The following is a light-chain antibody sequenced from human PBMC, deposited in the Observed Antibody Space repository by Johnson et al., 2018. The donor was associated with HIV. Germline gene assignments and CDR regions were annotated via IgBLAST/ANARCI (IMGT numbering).Light chain of an antibody. J-gene: IGLJ1*01. Sequence: QSVLTQPPSVSAAPGQKVTISCSRNYSNFGNNYVSWYQQLPGTAPKLLIYKNDKRPSGIPDRFSGSKSGTSATLGITGLQTGDEADYYCGTWDSSLSAGVFGTGTKVTGL. CDR1: YSNFGNNY. V-gene: IGLV1-51*02. CDR2: KND. CDR3: GTWDSSLSAGV.